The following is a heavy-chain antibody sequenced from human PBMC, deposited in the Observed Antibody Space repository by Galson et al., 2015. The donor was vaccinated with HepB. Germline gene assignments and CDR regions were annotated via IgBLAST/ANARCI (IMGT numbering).Heavy chain of an antibody. CDR3: AQSARVVTTEMYGMDV. CDR2: IIPIFGTA. CDR1: GGTFSSYA. Sequence: SVKVSCKASGGTFSSYAISWVRQAPGQGLEWMGGIIPIFGTANYAQKFQGRVTITADESTSTAYMEPSSLRSEDTAVYYCAQSARVVTTEMYGMDVWGQGTTVTVSS. D-gene: IGHD3-22*01. J-gene: IGHJ6*02. V-gene: IGHV1-69*13.